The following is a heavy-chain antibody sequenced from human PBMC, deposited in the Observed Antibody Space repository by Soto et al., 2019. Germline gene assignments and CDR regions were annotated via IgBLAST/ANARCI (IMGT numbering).Heavy chain of an antibody. CDR2: ISGSGGST. CDR1: GFTFSSYA. D-gene: IGHD2-2*01. J-gene: IGHJ6*02. CDR3: ARYCSSTSCYYYYYGMDV. Sequence: GGSLRLSCAASGFTFSSYAMSWVRQAPGKGLEWVSAISGSGGSTYYADSVKGRFTISRDNAKNSLYLQMNSLRAEDMAVYYWARYCSSTSCYYYYYGMDVWSQGTTVTSP. V-gene: IGHV3-23*01.